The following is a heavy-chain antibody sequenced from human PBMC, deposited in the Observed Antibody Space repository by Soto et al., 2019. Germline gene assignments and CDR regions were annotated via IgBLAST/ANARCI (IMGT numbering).Heavy chain of an antibody. V-gene: IGHV1-18*01. CDR3: ARMLGGSNTDAYHYMDV. CDR2: ISVHNGDT. CDR1: GYTFNSHG. Sequence: VQLVQSGGEVKKPGASVKVSCKASGYTFNSHGISWVRQAPGQGPEWMGWISVHNGDTNYAQKLQGRVTVTTDTSTSTAYMELTRLRAEYTTVVYCARMLGGSNTDAYHYMDVWGKRTTVTVSS. D-gene: IGHD3-16*01. J-gene: IGHJ6*03.